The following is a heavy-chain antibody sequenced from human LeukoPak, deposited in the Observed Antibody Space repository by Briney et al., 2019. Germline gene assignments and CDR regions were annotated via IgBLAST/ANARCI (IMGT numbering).Heavy chain of an antibody. D-gene: IGHD4-17*01. V-gene: IGHV3-74*01. Sequence: TGGSLRLSCAASGFTFSSYWMHWVRQTPGKGLVWVSRINGAGSSISYADSMKGRVTISRDNAKNTLYLQMNNLRAEDTAVYYCARGGDYKNDYWGQGTLVTVSS. CDR2: INGAGSSI. CDR1: GFTFSSYW. J-gene: IGHJ4*02. CDR3: ARGGDYKNDY.